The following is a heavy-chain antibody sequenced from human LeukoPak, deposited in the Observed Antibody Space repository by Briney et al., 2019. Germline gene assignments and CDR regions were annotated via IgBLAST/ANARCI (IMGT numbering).Heavy chain of an antibody. CDR1: GYSISSGYY. V-gene: IGHV4-38-2*01. J-gene: IGHJ4*02. Sequence: SETLSLTCAVSGYSISSGYYWGWIRQPPGKGLEWIGSIYHSGSTYYNPSLMSRVTISVDTSKNQFSLKLSSVTAADTAVYYCASEQIAAAGALYYFDYWGQGTLVTVSS. CDR2: IYHSGST. CDR3: ASEQIAAAGALYYFDY. D-gene: IGHD6-13*01.